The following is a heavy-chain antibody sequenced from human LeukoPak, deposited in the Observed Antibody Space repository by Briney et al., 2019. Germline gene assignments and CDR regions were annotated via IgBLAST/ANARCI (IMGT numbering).Heavy chain of an antibody. CDR3: ARDGRAAAPRAFDI. Sequence: ASVKVSCKASGYTFTSYDINWVRQAPGQGLEWMGWISAYNGNTNYAQKLQGRVTMTTDTSTSTAYMELKSLRSDDTAVYYCARDGRAAAPRAFDIWGQGTMVTVSS. V-gene: IGHV1-18*01. CDR1: GYTFTSYD. J-gene: IGHJ3*02. D-gene: IGHD6-13*01. CDR2: ISAYNGNT.